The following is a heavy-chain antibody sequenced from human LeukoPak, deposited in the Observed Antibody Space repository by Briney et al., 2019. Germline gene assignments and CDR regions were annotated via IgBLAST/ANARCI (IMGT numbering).Heavy chain of an antibody. V-gene: IGHV3-64*01. CDR2: ISSNGGST. D-gene: IGHD3-22*01. CDR1: GFTFSSYA. Sequence: GGSLRLSCAASGFTFSSYAMHWVRQAPGKGLEFVSAISSNGGSTYYAKSVKGRFTVSRDNSKNTLSLQMGSLRAEDMAVYYCARRNYYVSTGYFSGDAFDIWGQGTMVTVSS. CDR3: ARRNYYVSTGYFSGDAFDI. J-gene: IGHJ3*02.